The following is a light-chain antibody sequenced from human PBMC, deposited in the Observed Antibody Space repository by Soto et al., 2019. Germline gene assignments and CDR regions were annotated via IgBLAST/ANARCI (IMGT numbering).Light chain of an antibody. CDR2: EGS. V-gene: IGLV2-23*01. J-gene: IGLJ2*01. CDR1: SSDIGNYNL. Sequence: QSALTQPASVSGSPGQSNTISCTGTSSDIGNYNLVSWYQQHPDKAPKLMIYEGSKRPSGVSNRFSGSKSGNTASLTLSGLQAEDEADYYCCSYAGGSTWVFGGGTKLTVL. CDR3: CSYAGGSTWV.